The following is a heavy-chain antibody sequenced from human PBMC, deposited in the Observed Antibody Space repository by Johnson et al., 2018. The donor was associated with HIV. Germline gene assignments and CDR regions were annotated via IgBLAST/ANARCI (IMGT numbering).Heavy chain of an antibody. CDR3: ASRQYFSSFDI. CDR2: IYSGGST. V-gene: IGHV3-NL1*01. Sequence: QVQLVESGGGVVQPGGSLRLSCAVSGFTFTSYGMHWVRQAPGKGLEWVSVIYSGGSTYYADSVKGRFTISRDNSKNTLYLQMNSLRADDTAVYYCASRQYFSSFDIWGQGTMVTVSS. CDR1: GFTFTSYG. D-gene: IGHD3-3*01. J-gene: IGHJ3*02.